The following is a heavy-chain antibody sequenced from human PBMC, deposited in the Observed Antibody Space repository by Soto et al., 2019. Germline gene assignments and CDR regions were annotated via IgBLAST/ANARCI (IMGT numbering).Heavy chain of an antibody. D-gene: IGHD2-15*01. J-gene: IGHJ4*02. CDR2: IRSGPYGGAV. CDR1: GFTFGNYA. V-gene: IGHV3-49*04. CDR3: TRAPLRCSGGSCYSDDS. Sequence: PGGSLRLSCAASGFTFGNYALSWVRQAPGKGLEWVGFIRSGPYGGAVEYAASVKGRFNISRDGSKSVAYLQMNNLHTEDTGVYDCTRAPLRCSGGSCYSDDSWGRGTQVTVSS.